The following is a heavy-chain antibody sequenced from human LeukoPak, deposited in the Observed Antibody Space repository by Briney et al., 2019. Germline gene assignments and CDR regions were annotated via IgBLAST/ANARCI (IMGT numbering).Heavy chain of an antibody. CDR1: GFTFNDYN. J-gene: IGHJ4*02. CDR3: AGGTYSSGASY. V-gene: IGHV3-48*02. D-gene: IGHD3-22*01. CDR2: IQNTGNTI. Sequence: GGSLRLSCAASGFTFNDYNMNWVRQAPGKGLEWISYIQNTGNTIYYADSVRGRFTISRDNAKNSLYLQMNSLRDEDTALYYCAGGTYSSGASYWGQGTLVTVSS.